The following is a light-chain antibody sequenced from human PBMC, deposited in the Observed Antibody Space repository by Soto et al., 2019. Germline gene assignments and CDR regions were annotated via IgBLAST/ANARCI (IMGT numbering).Light chain of an antibody. CDR2: AAS. CDR3: QQYYSYPPEIT. CDR1: QGISSY. Sequence: AIRMTQSPSSLSASTGDRVTITCRASQGISSYLAWYQQKPGKAPKLLTYAASTLQSGVPSRFSGSGSGTDFTLTISCLQSEDFATYYCQQYYSYPPEITFGQGTRLEIK. J-gene: IGKJ5*01. V-gene: IGKV1-8*01.